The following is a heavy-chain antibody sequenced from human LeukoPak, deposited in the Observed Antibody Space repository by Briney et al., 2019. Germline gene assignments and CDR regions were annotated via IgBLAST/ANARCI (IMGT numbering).Heavy chain of an antibody. V-gene: IGHV3-74*01. Sequence: GGSLRLSCAVTGFNLRTYWIHWVRHSPGRGLEWVARINGEGSRISYADSVRGRFTISRDNAKNTAYLQLNSLRAEDTALYYCARDPGYYYYGMDVWGQGTTVVVSS. CDR3: ARDPGYYYYGMDV. CDR1: GFNLRTYW. J-gene: IGHJ6*02. CDR2: INGEGSRI.